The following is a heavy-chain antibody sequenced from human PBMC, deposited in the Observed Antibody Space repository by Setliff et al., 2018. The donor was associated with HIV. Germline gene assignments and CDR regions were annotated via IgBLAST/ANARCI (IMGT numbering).Heavy chain of an antibody. CDR1: GLTLSNSA. CDR2: IQSGGII. V-gene: IGHV3-23*01. CDR3: AKGQDGLRYNWFDP. J-gene: IGHJ5*02. Sequence: GGSLRLSCAASGLTLSNSAMTWVRQKPWRGLEWVSLIQSGGIIYYADSVKGRFTISRDNSKNMLYLQMNSLRAEDTAVYYCAKGQDGLRYNWFDPWGRGTLVTVSS.